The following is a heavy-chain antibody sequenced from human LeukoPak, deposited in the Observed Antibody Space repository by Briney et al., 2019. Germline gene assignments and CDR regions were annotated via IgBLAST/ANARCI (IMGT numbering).Heavy chain of an antibody. J-gene: IGHJ5*02. CDR3: ARSWSTIAAGWFDP. CDR2: ISYDGSNK. CDR1: GFTFSSYA. Sequence: PGGSLRLSCAASGFTFSSYAMHWVRQAPGKGLEWVAVISYDGSNKYYADSVKGRFTISRDNSKNTLYLQMNSLRAEDTAVYYCARSWSTIAAGWFDPWGQGTLVTVPT. V-gene: IGHV3-30-3*01. D-gene: IGHD6-13*01.